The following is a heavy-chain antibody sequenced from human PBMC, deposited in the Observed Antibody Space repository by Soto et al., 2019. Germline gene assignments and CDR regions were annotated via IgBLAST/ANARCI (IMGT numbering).Heavy chain of an antibody. V-gene: IGHV3-23*01. CDR1: GFTFSSYV. D-gene: IGHD6-19*01. CDR3: VKGPAVARYYFDS. CDR2: LSGSGGST. J-gene: IGHJ4*02. Sequence: GGSLRLSCAASGFTFSSYVMSWVRQAPGKGLKWVSTLSGSGGSTYYADSVKGRFTISRDNSKNTLYLQLNSLRAEDTAVYYCVKGPAVARYYFDSWGKGPLVTVSS.